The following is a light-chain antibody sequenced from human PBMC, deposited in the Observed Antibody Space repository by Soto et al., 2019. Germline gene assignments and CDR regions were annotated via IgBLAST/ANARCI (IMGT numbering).Light chain of an antibody. J-gene: IGKJ1*01. CDR1: QSLTSN. V-gene: IGKV3-15*01. Sequence: EIVMTQSPATLSVSPGERVTLSCRASQSLTSNLAWYQHKPGQSPRLLIYGASARATGIPARFSGSGSGAEYTLTISSLQSEDFAVYYCQQYDKWPRTFXQGTKV. CDR2: GAS. CDR3: QQYDKWPRT.